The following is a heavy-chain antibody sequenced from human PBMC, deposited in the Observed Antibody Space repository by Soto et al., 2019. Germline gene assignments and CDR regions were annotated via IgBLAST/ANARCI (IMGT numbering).Heavy chain of an antibody. CDR3: ARDRGPSSGYYPYWFDP. Sequence: QVQLVQSGAEVKKPGSSVKVSCKASGGTFSSYAITWVRQAPGQGLEWMGGIIPISGTANYAQKFQGRVTITADESTSTAYMELRSLRSEDTAVDYCARDRGPSSGYYPYWFDPWGQGTLVTVSS. CDR2: IIPISGTA. V-gene: IGHV1-69*12. J-gene: IGHJ5*02. D-gene: IGHD3-22*01. CDR1: GGTFSSYA.